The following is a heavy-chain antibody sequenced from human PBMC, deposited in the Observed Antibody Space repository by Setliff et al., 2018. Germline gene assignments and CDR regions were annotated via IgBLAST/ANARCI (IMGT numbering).Heavy chain of an antibody. Sequence: SETLSLTCTVSGGSISSDVYYWSWIRQPAGKGLEWIGRMYTSGGTNYNPSLKSRVTISLDTSKNQFSLKLSSVTAADTAVYYCAREQWLDPPGYYYMDVWAKGTTVTVSS. V-gene: IGHV4-61*02. CDR2: MYTSGGT. D-gene: IGHD6-19*01. J-gene: IGHJ6*03. CDR1: GGSISSDVYY. CDR3: AREQWLDPPGYYYMDV.